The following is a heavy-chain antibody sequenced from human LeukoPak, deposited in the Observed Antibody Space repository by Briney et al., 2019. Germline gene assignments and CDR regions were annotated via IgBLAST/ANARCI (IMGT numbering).Heavy chain of an antibody. CDR2: ISGSGGNT. V-gene: IGHV3-23*01. CDR3: AKDRGSGWPFDY. J-gene: IGHJ4*02. D-gene: IGHD6-19*01. Sequence: AGGSLRLSRAASGFTFSSSAMSWVRQVPGKGLEWVSVISGSGGNTYYADSVKGRFTISRDNSKNTLYLQMNSLRAEDTAVYYCAKDRGSGWPFDYWGQGTLVTVSS. CDR1: GFTFSSSA.